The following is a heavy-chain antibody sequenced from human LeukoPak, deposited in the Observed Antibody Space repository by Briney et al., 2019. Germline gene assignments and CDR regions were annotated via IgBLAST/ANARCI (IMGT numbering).Heavy chain of an antibody. J-gene: IGHJ4*02. CDR3: AKERGSSWYSIDY. CDR1: GFTFSSYA. V-gene: IGHV3-23*01. Sequence: GGSLRLSCAASGFTFSSYAMSWVRQAPGKGLEWVSAISGSGGSTYYADSVKDRFTISRDNSKNTLYLQMSSLRAEDTAVYYCAKERGSSWYSIDYWGQGTLVTVSS. D-gene: IGHD6-13*01. CDR2: ISGSGGST.